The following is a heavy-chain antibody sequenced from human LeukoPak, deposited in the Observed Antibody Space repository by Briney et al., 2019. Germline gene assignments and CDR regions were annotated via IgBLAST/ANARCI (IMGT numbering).Heavy chain of an antibody. CDR2: IYYSGST. J-gene: IGHJ5*02. CDR1: GGYISSYY. D-gene: IGHD6-13*01. Sequence: SETLSLTCTVSGGYISSYYWSWIRQPPGKGLEWIGYIYYSGSTNYNPSLKSRVTLSVDTSKNQFSLKLSSVTAADTAVYYCARHGYSSSWYGGIWFDPWGQGTLVTVSS. CDR3: ARHGYSSSWYGGIWFDP. V-gene: IGHV4-59*08.